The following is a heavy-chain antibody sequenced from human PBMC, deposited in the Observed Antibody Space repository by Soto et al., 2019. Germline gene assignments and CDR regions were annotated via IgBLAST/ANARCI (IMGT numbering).Heavy chain of an antibody. CDR2: IYYSGST. Sequence: SETLSLTCTVSGGSISSGGYYWSWIRQHPGKGLEWIGYIYYSGSTYYNPSLKSRVTISVDTSKNQFSLKLSSVTAADTAVYYCARATVTTLCRWDYWGQGTLVTVSS. J-gene: IGHJ4*02. CDR3: ARATVTTLCRWDY. V-gene: IGHV4-31*03. CDR1: GGSISSGGYY. D-gene: IGHD4-4*01.